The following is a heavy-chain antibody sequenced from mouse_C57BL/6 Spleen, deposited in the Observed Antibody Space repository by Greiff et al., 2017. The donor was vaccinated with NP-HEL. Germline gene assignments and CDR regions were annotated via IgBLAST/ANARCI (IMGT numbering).Heavy chain of an antibody. CDR2: IDPSDSYT. D-gene: IGHD2-14*01. J-gene: IGHJ2*01. CDR3: ARQGTGYYFDY. Sequence: VQLQQSGAELVMPGASVKLSCKASGYTFTSYWMHWVKQRPGQGLEWIGEIDPSDSYTNYNQKFKGKSTLTVDKSSSTAYMQLSSLTSEDSAVYYCARQGTGYYFDYWGQGTTLTVSS. CDR1: GYTFTSYW. V-gene: IGHV1-69*01.